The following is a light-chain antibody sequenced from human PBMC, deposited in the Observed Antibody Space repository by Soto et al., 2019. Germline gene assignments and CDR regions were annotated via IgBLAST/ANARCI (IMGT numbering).Light chain of an antibody. CDR2: EVS. V-gene: IGLV2-14*01. CDR3: SSYTSSSTPYV. J-gene: IGLJ1*01. Sequence: QSALTQPASVSGSPGQSITISCTGTSSDVGGYNYVSWYQQHPGKAPKLMIYEVSDRPSGVSDRFSGSKSGNTASLTISGLQAADEAEYYCSSYTSSSTPYVFGTGTKLTVL. CDR1: SSDVGGYNY.